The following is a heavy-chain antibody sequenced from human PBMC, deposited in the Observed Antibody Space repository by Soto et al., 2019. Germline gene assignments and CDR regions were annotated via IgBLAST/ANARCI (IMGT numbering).Heavy chain of an antibody. CDR3: XXXGVYGSLSY. J-gene: IGHJ4*02. V-gene: IGHV3-13*01. D-gene: IGHD2-8*01. CDR2: IGTAGDT. Sequence: EVQLVESGGGLVQPGGSLRLSCAASGFTFSSYDMHWVRQATGKGLEWVPAIGTAGDTDYPGSVKGRFTISKDNAKNSXXXXXXXXXXXXXXXXXXXXXGVYGSLSYWGQGTLVTVSS. CDR1: GFTFSSYD.